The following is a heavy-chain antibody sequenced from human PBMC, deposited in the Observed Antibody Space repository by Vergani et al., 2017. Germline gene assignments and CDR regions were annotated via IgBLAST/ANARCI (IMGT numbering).Heavy chain of an antibody. CDR1: GGSFSGYY. CDR2: INHSGST. J-gene: IGHJ5*02. CDR3: ARASEHIVVVTARSGWFDP. V-gene: IGHV4-34*01. D-gene: IGHD2-21*02. Sequence: QVQLQQWGAGLLKPSETLSLTCAVYGGSFSGYYWSWIRQPPGKGLEWIGEINHSGSTNYNPSLKSRVTISVDTSKNQFSLKLSSVTAADTAVYYCARASEHIVVVTARSGWFDPRGQGTLVTVSS.